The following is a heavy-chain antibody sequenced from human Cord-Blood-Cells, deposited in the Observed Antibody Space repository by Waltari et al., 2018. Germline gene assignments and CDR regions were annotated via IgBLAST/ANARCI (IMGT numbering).Heavy chain of an antibody. CDR1: GGSISSGGYS. J-gene: IGHJ3*02. V-gene: IGHV4-30-2*01. Sequence: QLQLQESGSGLVKPSQTLSLTCAVSGGSISSGGYSWSWIRQPPGKGLEWIGYIYHSGSTYYNPSLKSRVTIAVNRSKNQFSLKLSSVTAADTAVYYCARSYDSSRYYWGNDAFDIWGQGTMVTVSS. CDR2: IYHSGST. D-gene: IGHD3-22*01. CDR3: ARSYDSSRYYWGNDAFDI.